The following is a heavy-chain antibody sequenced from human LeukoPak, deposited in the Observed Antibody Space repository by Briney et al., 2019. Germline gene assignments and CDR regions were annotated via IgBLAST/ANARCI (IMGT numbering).Heavy chain of an antibody. CDR3: ARVIRSEDGSGSYNDY. CDR2: IYYSGST. J-gene: IGHJ4*02. D-gene: IGHD3-10*01. CDR1: GGSISSGGYY. Sequence: SETLSLTCTVSGGSISSGGYYWSWIRQHPGKGLEGIGYIYYSGSTYYNPSLKRRVTISVDTSKTQFSLKLSSVTAADTAVYYCARVIRSEDGSGSYNDYWGQGTLVTVSS. V-gene: IGHV4-31*03.